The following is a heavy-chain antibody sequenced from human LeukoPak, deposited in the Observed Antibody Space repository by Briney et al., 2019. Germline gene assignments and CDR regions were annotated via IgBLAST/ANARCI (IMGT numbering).Heavy chain of an antibody. CDR1: GFTFSIYW. V-gene: IGHV3-7*01. CDR2: IKQDGSEK. D-gene: IGHD3-16*02. J-gene: IGHJ5*02. CDR3: ARETSVGTRGGLWGSYRLKWFDP. Sequence: PGGSLRLSCAAAGFTFSIYWMSWVRQALGKGLEWVANIKQDGSEKYYVDSVKGRFTIPRDNAKNSLYLQMNSLRVEDTAVYYCARETSVGTRGGLWGSYRLKWFDPWGQGTLGTVSS.